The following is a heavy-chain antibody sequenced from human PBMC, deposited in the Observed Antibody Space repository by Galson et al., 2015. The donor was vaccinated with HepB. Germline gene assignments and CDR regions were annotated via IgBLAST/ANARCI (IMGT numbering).Heavy chain of an antibody. CDR3: ARERGMTTVKHFDY. Sequence: SLRLSCAASGFTFSDYYMSWIRQAPGKGLEWVSYISSSSSYTNYADSVKGRFTISRDNAKNSLYLQMNSLRAEDTAVYYCARERGMTTVKHFDYWGQGTLVTVSS. V-gene: IGHV3-11*05. D-gene: IGHD4-17*01. J-gene: IGHJ4*02. CDR2: ISSSSSYT. CDR1: GFTFSDYY.